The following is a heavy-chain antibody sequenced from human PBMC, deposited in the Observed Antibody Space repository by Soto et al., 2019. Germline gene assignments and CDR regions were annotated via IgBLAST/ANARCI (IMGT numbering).Heavy chain of an antibody. V-gene: IGHV3-23*01. CDR2: ISGSGGST. D-gene: IGHD3-22*01. Sequence: EVQLLESGGGLVQPGGSLRLSCAASGFTFSSYAMSWVRQAPGKGLEWVSAISGSGGSTYYADSVKGRFTISRDNSKNRLDLQMNSLRAEDTAVYYCAKDGTYYYDSSGYSYGGDYFDDWGEGTLVTVSS. CDR3: AKDGTYYYDSSGYSYGGDYFDD. CDR1: GFTFSSYA. J-gene: IGHJ4*02.